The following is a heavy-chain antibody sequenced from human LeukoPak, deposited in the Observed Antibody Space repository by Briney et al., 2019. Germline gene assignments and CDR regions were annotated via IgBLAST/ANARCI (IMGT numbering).Heavy chain of an antibody. Sequence: GESLKISCKGSGYIFTSYWIGWVRQMPGKGLEWMGIIYPDDSDTRYSPSFQGQVTISADKSISTAYLQWSSLKASDTAMYYCARSSSSSARLFDYWGQGTLVSVSS. CDR1: GYIFTSYW. J-gene: IGHJ4*02. CDR2: IYPDDSDT. V-gene: IGHV5-51*01. D-gene: IGHD6-19*01. CDR3: ARSSSSSARLFDY.